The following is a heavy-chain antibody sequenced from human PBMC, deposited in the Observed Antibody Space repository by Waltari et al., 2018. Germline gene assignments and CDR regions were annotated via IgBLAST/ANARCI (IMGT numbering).Heavy chain of an antibody. CDR2: IKSKTDGGTT. CDR1: GFTCSNDW. V-gene: IGHV3-15*07. J-gene: IGHJ4*02. CDR3: TTDPNQWLVNY. Sequence: EVQLLESGGGLVYPGGSLRLSCAASGFTCSNDWMTLVRQAPGKGLEWVSRIKSKTDGGTTDYAAPVKGRFTISRDDSKNTLYLQMNSLKTEDTAVYYCTTDPNQWLVNYWGQGTLVTVSS. D-gene: IGHD6-19*01.